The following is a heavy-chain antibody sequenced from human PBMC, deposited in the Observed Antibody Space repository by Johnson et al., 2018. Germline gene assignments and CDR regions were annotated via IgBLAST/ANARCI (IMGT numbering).Heavy chain of an antibody. CDR3: AKGSGSAHYYMDV. V-gene: IGHV3-23*04. J-gene: IGHJ6*03. Sequence: VQLVQSGGGLVQPGGSLRVSCAASGFTFSSYAMSWVRQAPGRGLEWVSDSSGSGGSTFYADSVKGRFPISRDNSKQTVYVQINSLRAEDTAVYYCAKGSGSAHYYMDVWGKGTTVTVSS. CDR2: SSGSGGST. CDR1: GFTFSSYA.